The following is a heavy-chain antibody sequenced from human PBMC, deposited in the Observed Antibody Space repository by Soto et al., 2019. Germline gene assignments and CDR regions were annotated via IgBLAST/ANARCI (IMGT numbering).Heavy chain of an antibody. CDR2: IRGDGSSA. CDR3: TTDSYSSIIVVRFDY. CDR1: GFSFSSYG. D-gene: IGHD3-22*01. Sequence: GGSLRLSCAASGFSFSSYGMQWVRQAPVKGLEWVAGIRGDGSSAYYADSVKGRFTISRDNSENMVYLQMNSLKTEDTGIYYCTTDSYSSIIVVRFDYWGHGTLVTVSS. J-gene: IGHJ4*01. V-gene: IGHV3-23*01.